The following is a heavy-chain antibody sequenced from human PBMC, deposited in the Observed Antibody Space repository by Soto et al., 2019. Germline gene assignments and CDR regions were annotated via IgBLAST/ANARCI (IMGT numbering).Heavy chain of an antibody. V-gene: IGHV3-7*05. Sequence: ESGGGLVQPGGSLRLSCAASGFTFSSYWMSWVRQAPGKGLEWVANIKQDGSEKYYVDSVKGRFTISRDNAKNSLYLQMNSLRAEDTAVYYCARDKGYCSGGSCPGHDAFDIWGQGTMVTVSS. CDR1: GFTFSSYW. CDR3: ARDKGYCSGGSCPGHDAFDI. D-gene: IGHD2-15*01. CDR2: IKQDGSEK. J-gene: IGHJ3*02.